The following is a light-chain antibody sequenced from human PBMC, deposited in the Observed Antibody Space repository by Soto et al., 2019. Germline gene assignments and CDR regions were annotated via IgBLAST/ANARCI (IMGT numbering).Light chain of an antibody. CDR2: DAS. J-gene: IGKJ1*01. V-gene: IGKV1-5*01. Sequence: IQGSQTPLSEYGKVGDRGTITCRASQTISTWLAWYQQKPGKAPELLIYDASTLKSGVLSSFRGSGSGTGFTFTNSSLPPDDFATYSRQHYTRYSGAFGQGTKVDIK. CDR1: QTISTW. CDR3: QHYTRYSGA.